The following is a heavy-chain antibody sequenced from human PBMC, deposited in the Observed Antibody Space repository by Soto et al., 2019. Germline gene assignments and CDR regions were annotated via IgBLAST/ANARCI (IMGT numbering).Heavy chain of an antibody. CDR1: GYTFTSYA. J-gene: IGHJ3*02. Sequence: QVQLVQSGAEEKKPGASVKVSCKASGYTFTSYAMHWVRQAPGQRLEWMGWINAGNGNTKYSQKFQGRVTITRDTSASTAYMELSSLRSEDTAVYYCAREQGDTAMVSAFDIWGQGTMVTVSS. V-gene: IGHV1-3*05. CDR3: AREQGDTAMVSAFDI. CDR2: INAGNGNT. D-gene: IGHD5-18*01.